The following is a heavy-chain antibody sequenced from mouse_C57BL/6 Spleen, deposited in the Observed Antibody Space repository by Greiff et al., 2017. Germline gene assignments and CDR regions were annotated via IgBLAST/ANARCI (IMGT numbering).Heavy chain of an antibody. J-gene: IGHJ3*01. CDR2: IYPRSGNT. D-gene: IGHD3-2*02. CDR3: ARERGLAQATTWFAY. CDR1: GYTFTSYG. V-gene: IGHV1-81*01. Sequence: QVQLQQSGAELARPGASVKLSCKASGYTFTSYGISWVKQRTGQGLEWIGEIYPRSGNTYYNEKFKGKATLTADKSSSTAYMELRSLTSEDSAVYFCARERGLAQATTWFAYWGQGTLVTVSA.